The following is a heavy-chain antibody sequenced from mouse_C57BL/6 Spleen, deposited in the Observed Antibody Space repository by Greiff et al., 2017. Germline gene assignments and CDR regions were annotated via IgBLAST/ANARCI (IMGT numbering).Heavy chain of an antibody. J-gene: IGHJ2*01. CDR2: IDPETGGT. V-gene: IGHV1-15*01. CDR3: TRDGIYYGNYYFDY. CDR1: GYTFTDYE. Sequence: QVQLQQSGAELVRPGASVTLSCKASGYTFTDYEMHWVKQTPVHGLEWIGAIDPETGGTAYNQKFKGKAILTAAKSASPAYMELRSLTSEDSAVYYCTRDGIYYGNYYFDYWGQGTTLTVSS. D-gene: IGHD2-1*01.